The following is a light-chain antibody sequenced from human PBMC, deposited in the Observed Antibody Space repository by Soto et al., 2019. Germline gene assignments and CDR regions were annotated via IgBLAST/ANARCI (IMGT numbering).Light chain of an antibody. CDR3: QRYYNAPFT. V-gene: IGKV1-27*01. CDR2: AAS. Sequence: DIQVTQHPSSLSASVGDRVTITCRASQGIKNYLAWYQQKPGETPKLLIYAASTLESGIPPRFSGSGSGTDFTLTINNLQPDDVATYYCQRYYNAPFTFGGGPKVEIK. J-gene: IGKJ4*01. CDR1: QGIKNY.